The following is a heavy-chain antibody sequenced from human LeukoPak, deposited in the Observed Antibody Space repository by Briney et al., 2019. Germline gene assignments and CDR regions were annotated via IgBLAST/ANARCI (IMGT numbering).Heavy chain of an antibody. D-gene: IGHD3-22*01. V-gene: IGHV3-23*01. CDR1: GFTFSSYD. CDR3: ARVYFDSSGYPTTDYFDY. Sequence: GGTLRLSCAASGFTFSSYDMSWVRQAPGKGLEWVSVISGSGGSTYYADSVKGRFTISRDNSKNTLYLQMNSLRAEDTAVYYCARVYFDSSGYPTTDYFDYWGQGTLVTVSS. CDR2: ISGSGGST. J-gene: IGHJ4*02.